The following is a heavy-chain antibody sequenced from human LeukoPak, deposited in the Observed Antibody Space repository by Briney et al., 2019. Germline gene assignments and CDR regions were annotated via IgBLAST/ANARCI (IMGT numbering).Heavy chain of an antibody. CDR3: ARKRSFDL. V-gene: IGHV4-59*02. Sequence: SETLSLTCTVSGDSVSNYYWSWIRQPPGKRLEWIGCIYYSESATYNPSLKSRVTISLDTSKNQFFLKLSSVTAADTAVYYCARKRSFDLWGQGTLVTVSS. CDR2: IYYSESA. D-gene: IGHD3-9*01. J-gene: IGHJ4*02. CDR1: GDSVSNYY.